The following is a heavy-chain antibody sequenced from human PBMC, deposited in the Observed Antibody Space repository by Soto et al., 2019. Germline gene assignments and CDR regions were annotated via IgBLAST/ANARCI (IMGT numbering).Heavy chain of an antibody. J-gene: IGHJ3*02. Sequence: SETLSLTCTVSGGSISSYYWSWIRQPAGKGLEWIGRIYTSGSTNYNPSLKSRVTMSVDTSKNQFSLKLSSVTAADTAVYYCARGGRIFGVVIINAFDIWGQGTMVTVSS. CDR3: ARGGRIFGVVIINAFDI. CDR2: IYTSGST. CDR1: GGSISSYY. V-gene: IGHV4-4*07. D-gene: IGHD3-3*02.